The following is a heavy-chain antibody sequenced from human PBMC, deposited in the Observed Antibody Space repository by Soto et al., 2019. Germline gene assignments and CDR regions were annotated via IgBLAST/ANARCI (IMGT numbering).Heavy chain of an antibody. Sequence: GGSLRLSCAASGFTFSSYSMNWVRQAPGKGLEWVSSISSSSSYIYYADSVKGRFTISRDNAKNSLYLQMNSLRAEDTAVYYCARDMRCSSTSCYFGMDVWGQGTTATVSS. D-gene: IGHD2-2*01. CDR2: ISSSSSYI. CDR1: GFTFSSYS. J-gene: IGHJ6*02. CDR3: ARDMRCSSTSCYFGMDV. V-gene: IGHV3-21*01.